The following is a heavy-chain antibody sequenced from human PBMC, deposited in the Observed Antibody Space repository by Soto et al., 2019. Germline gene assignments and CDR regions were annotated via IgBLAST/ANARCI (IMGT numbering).Heavy chain of an antibody. V-gene: IGHV4-59*12. CDR1: GGSISSYY. J-gene: IGHJ4*02. D-gene: IGHD2-15*01. CDR3: ARTPGYCSGGSCYSAFDY. CDR2: IYYSGST. Sequence: SETLSLTCTVSGGSISSYYWSWIRQPPGKGLECIGYIYYSGSTNYNPSLKSRVTISVDTSKNQFSLKLSSVTAADTAVYYCARTPGYCSGGSCYSAFDYWGQGTLVTAPQ.